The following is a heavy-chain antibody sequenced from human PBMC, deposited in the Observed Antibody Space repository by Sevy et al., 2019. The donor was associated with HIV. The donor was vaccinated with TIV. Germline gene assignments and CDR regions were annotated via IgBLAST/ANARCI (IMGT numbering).Heavy chain of an antibody. J-gene: IGHJ3*02. V-gene: IGHV5-51*01. D-gene: IGHD1-26*01. CDR2: IFPGNSDA. CDR3: AGIREGLVFDAFDI. CDR1: CLSLNGYW. Sequence: GESLKISYTVSCLSLNGYWIGWVRQRPGKGLEYMGIIFPGNSDARVSPSFQGQVTISADKSTSTAYLHWSSLRASDTAMYYGAGIREGLVFDAFDIWGQGTMVTVSS.